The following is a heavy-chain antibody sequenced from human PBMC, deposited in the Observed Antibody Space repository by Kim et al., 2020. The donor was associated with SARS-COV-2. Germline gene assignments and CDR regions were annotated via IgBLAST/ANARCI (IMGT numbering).Heavy chain of an antibody. D-gene: IGHD2-2*01. CDR2: ISYDGSNK. CDR1: GFTFSSYA. V-gene: IGHV3-30-3*01. J-gene: IGHJ4*01. CDR3: ARDRGYCSSTSCYAFDY. Sequence: GGSLRLSCAASGFTFSSYAMHWVRQAPGKGLEWVAVISYDGSNKYYADSVKGRFTISRDNSKNTLYLQMNSLRAEDTAVYYCARDRGYCSSTSCYAFDY.